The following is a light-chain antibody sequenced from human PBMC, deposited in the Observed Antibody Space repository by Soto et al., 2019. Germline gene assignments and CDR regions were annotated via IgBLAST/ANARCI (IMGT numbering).Light chain of an antibody. CDR1: NIGNKS. J-gene: IGLJ3*02. CDR3: QAWNSSRDPGV. Sequence: SYELTQPPSVSVARGQTAMITCGGNNIGNKSVHWYHQRPGQAPVLVVYDDDDRPSGIPERFSGSNSGNTATLTISRVEAGDEADYFCQAWNSSRDPGVFGGGTKLTVL. V-gene: IGLV3-21*02. CDR2: DDD.